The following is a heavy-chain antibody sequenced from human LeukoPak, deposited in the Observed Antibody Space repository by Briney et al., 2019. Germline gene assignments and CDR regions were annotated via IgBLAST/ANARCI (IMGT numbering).Heavy chain of an antibody. J-gene: IGHJ4*02. Sequence: SETLSLTCAVYGGSFSGYYWSWIRQPPGKGLEWIGEINHSGSTNYNPSLKSRVTMSVDTSKNRFSLKLSSVTAADTAVYYCARGIAVAGTSGYWGQGTLVTVSS. CDR3: ARGIAVAGTSGY. CDR1: GGSFSGYY. CDR2: INHSGST. D-gene: IGHD6-19*01. V-gene: IGHV4-34*01.